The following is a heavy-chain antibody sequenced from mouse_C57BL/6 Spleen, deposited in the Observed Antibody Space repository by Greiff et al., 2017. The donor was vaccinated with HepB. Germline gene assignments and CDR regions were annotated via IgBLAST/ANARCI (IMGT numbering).Heavy chain of an antibody. Sequence: EVQLQQSGPELVKPGASVKISCKASGYTFTDYYMNWVKQSHGKSLEWIGDINPNNGGTSYNQKFKGKATLTVDKSSSTAYMGLRSLTSEDSAVYYCASSWDVGGYYAMDYWGQGTSVTVSS. V-gene: IGHV1-26*01. CDR3: ASSWDVGGYYAMDY. D-gene: IGHD4-1*01. J-gene: IGHJ4*01. CDR1: GYTFTDYY. CDR2: INPNNGGT.